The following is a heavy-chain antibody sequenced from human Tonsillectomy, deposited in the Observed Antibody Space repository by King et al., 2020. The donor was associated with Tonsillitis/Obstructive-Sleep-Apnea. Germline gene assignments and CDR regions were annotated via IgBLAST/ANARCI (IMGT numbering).Heavy chain of an antibody. CDR2: ISSGDSVK. CDR1: GFTSSDYY. CDR3: ARTRTYYDVLTGYSPSHFDY. Sequence: VQLVESGGGLVKPGGSLRLSCAASGFTSSDYYMSWIRQAPGKGLEWVSYISSGDSVKYYADSVKGRFTISRDNAKNSLYLQMNSLRAEDTAVYYCARTRTYYDVLTGYSPSHFDYWGQGTLVTVSS. D-gene: IGHD3-9*01. V-gene: IGHV3-11*01. J-gene: IGHJ4*02.